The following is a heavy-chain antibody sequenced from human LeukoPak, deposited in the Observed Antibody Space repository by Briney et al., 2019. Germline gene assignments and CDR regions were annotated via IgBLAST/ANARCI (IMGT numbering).Heavy chain of an antibody. CDR3: AKEPPWSPQQLVLRWGTHENPYYFDY. CDR1: GFTFSSYA. J-gene: IGHJ4*02. V-gene: IGHV3-23*01. Sequence: PGGSLRLSCAASGFTFSSYAMSWVRQAPGKGLEWVSAISGSGGSTYYADSVKGRFTISRDNSKNTLYLQMNSLRAEDTAVYYCAKEPPWSPQQLVLRWGTHENPYYFDYWGQGTLVTVSS. CDR2: ISGSGGST. D-gene: IGHD6-13*01.